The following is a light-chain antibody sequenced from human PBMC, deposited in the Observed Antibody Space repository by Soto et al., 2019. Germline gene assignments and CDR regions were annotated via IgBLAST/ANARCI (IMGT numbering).Light chain of an antibody. CDR3: SSYASSTSVL. CDR1: SSDVGAYNH. Sequence: QSALTQPASVSGSPGQSITISCTGTSSDVGAYNHVSWYQQHPGKAPKLMIYDVNMWPSGVSHRFSGSKSGYTASLTISGLQAEDEADYYCSSYASSTSVLLGGGTQLTVL. CDR2: DVN. J-gene: IGLJ2*01. V-gene: IGLV2-14*03.